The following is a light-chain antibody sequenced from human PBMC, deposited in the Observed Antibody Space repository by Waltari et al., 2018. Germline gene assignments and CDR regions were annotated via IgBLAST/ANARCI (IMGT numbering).Light chain of an antibody. J-gene: IGKJ2*02. CDR1: QSISSY. Sequence: DIQMTQSPSSLSASVGDRVTITCRASQSISSYLNWYQQKPGKAPKLLIYAASSLQSGVPSRFSGSGSGTDFTLTISSLQPEEFATYYCQQSYSTPRTFRQGTKLEIK. V-gene: IGKV1-39*01. CDR2: AAS. CDR3: QQSYSTPRT.